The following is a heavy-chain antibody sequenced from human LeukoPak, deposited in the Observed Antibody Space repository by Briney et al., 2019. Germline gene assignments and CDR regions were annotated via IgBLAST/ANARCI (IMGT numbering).Heavy chain of an antibody. D-gene: IGHD2-2*01. V-gene: IGHV3-66*02. J-gene: IGHJ4*02. CDR3: ASILIVPAALDY. CDR2: IYSGGST. Sequence: GGSLRLSCAASGIIVSNNYMSWVRQAPGRGLEWVSVIYSGGSTYYADSVKGRFTISRDNSKNTLYLQMNSLRAEDTAVYYCASILIVPAALDYWGQGTLVTVSS. CDR1: GIIVSNNY.